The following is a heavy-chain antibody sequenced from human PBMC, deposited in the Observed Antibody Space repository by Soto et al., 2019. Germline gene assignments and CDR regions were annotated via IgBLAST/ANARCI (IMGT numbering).Heavy chain of an antibody. CDR1: GGSMSSYY. J-gene: IGHJ4*02. CDR2: IYYSGST. D-gene: IGHD1-20*01. Sequence: PSETLSLTCTVSGGSMSSYYWSWIRQPPGKGLEWIGYIYYSGSTNYNPSLKSRVTISVDTSKNQFSLKLSSVTAADTAVYYCASWWSITGTFDYWGQGTLVTVSS. CDR3: ASWWSITGTFDY. V-gene: IGHV4-59*01.